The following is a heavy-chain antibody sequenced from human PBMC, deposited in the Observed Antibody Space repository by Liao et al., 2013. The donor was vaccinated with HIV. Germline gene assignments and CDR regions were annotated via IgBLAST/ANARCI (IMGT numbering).Heavy chain of an antibody. CDR2: VYFTGSD. Sequence: QASGPGVIKPWETLSLTCTVSGGSISSQNNFWGWIRQSPGKGLEWIGSVYFTGSDYYAPSLKSRATISVDTSKNQFSLKLSSVTAADTAVYYCARYLSEAEGDAFDVWGQGTLVTVSS. CDR3: ARYLSEAEGDAFDV. CDR1: GGSISSQNNF. D-gene: IGHD3-16*02. V-gene: IGHV4-39*01. J-gene: IGHJ3*01.